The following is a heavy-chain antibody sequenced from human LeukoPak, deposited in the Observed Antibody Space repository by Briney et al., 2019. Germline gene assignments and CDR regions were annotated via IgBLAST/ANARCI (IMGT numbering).Heavy chain of an antibody. D-gene: IGHD3-10*01. CDR3: ARTNYYGSGSYYPDL. J-gene: IGHJ5*02. Sequence: SDTLSLACTVSGASMRTYYWRWTRHPPGKARECIRFIYHSGSSDYNPSLESRGTISVDTSKNQFSLKLSSVTAADTAVYYCARTNYYGSGSYYPDLWGQGTLVTVSS. CDR2: IYHSGSS. CDR1: GASMRTYY. V-gene: IGHV4-59*08.